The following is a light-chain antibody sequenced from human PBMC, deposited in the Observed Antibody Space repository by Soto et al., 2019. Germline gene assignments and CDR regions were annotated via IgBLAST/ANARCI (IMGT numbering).Light chain of an antibody. J-gene: IGLJ1*01. V-gene: IGLV2-8*01. CDR3: SSFAGSNSRV. CDR2: EVS. CDR1: SSDLGAYNY. Sequence: QSVLTQPPSASGSPGQSVTISCTGTSSDLGAYNYVSWYQQHPGKAPKLMIYEVSKRPSGVPDRFSGSKSGTTASLTVSGLQADDEADYYCSSFAGSNSRVFGTGTKVTVL.